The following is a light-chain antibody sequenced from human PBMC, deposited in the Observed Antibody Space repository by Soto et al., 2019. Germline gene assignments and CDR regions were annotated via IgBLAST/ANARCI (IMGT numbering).Light chain of an antibody. V-gene: IGLV2-11*01. CDR3: CSYAGSYTYV. CDR2: DVS. J-gene: IGLJ1*01. CDR1: SSFVGGYNY. Sequence: QCVVSQPRSVSGSPGQSVTISCTGTSSFVGGYNYVSWYQQHPGKAPKLMIFDVSKRPSGVPDRFSGSKSANTASLTISGLQAEDEADYYCCSYAGSYTYVFGTGTKVTVL.